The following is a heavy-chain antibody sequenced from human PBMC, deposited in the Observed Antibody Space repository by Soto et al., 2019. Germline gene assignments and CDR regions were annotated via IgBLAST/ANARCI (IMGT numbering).Heavy chain of an antibody. J-gene: IGHJ4*02. V-gene: IGHV3-23*01. CDR3: ANGSIEYSDSVDN. CDR1: GFSFSSYA. Sequence: EVQLLESGGGLVQPGGSLRLSCAASGFSFSSYAMGWVRQAPGKGLEWVSVISARGGSLYFADSVKGRFTISRDNAKNVLSLEMNSLRAEDTATYFCANGSIEYSDSVDNWGQGTLVVVSS. D-gene: IGHD5-12*01. CDR2: ISARGGSL.